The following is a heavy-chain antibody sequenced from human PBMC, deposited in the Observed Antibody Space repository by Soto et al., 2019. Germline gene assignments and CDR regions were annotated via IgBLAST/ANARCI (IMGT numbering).Heavy chain of an antibody. V-gene: IGHV4-39*01. D-gene: IGHD2-15*01. CDR3: ARHECCCSGGSCYRPYWFDP. J-gene: IGHJ5*02. CDR2: IYYSGST. CDR1: GGSISSSSYY. Sequence: SETLSLTCTVSGGSISSSSYYWGWIRQPPGKGLEWIGSIYYSGSTYYNPSLKSRVTISVDTSKNQFSLKLSSVTAADTAVYYCARHECCCSGGSCYRPYWFDPWGQGTLVTVSS.